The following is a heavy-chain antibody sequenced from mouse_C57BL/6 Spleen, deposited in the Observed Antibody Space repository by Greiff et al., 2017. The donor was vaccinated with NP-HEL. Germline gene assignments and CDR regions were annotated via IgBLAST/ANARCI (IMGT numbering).Heavy chain of an antibody. CDR3: ARQDYDGSHYAMDY. V-gene: IGHV2-6-1*01. D-gene: IGHD1-1*01. Sequence: VQLVESGPGLVAPSQSLSITCTVSGFSLTSYGVHWVRQPPGKGLEWLVVIWSDGSTTYNSALKSRLSISKDNSKSQVFLKRNSLQTDDTSMDYCARQDYDGSHYAMDYWGQGTSVTVSS. CDR2: IWSDGST. CDR1: GFSLTSYG. J-gene: IGHJ4*01.